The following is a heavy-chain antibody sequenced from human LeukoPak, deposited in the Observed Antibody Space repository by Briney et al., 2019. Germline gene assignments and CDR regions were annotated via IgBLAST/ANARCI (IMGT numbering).Heavy chain of an antibody. Sequence: GGSLRLSCAASGFTVSSNYMSWVRQAPGKGLEWASVIYSGGSTYYADSVKGRFTISRDNTKNTLYLQMNSLRAEDTAVHYCASYSSSSEWWGQGTLVTVSS. CDR3: ASYSSSSEW. CDR1: GFTVSSNY. V-gene: IGHV3-66*02. J-gene: IGHJ4*02. CDR2: IYSGGST. D-gene: IGHD6-6*01.